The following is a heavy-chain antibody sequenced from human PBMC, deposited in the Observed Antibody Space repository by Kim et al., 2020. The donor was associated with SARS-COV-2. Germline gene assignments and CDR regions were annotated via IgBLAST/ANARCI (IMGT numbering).Heavy chain of an antibody. CDR2: IYYSGST. V-gene: IGHV4-31*03. CDR1: GGSISSGGYY. CDR3: ARNDYSNRVYYYYGMDV. Sequence: SETLSLTCTVSGGSISSGGYYWSWIRQHPGKGLEWIGYIYYSGSTYYNPSLKSRVTISVDTSKNQFSLKLSSVTAADTAVYYCARNDYSNRVYYYYGMDVWGQGTTVTVSS. J-gene: IGHJ6*02. D-gene: IGHD4-4*01.